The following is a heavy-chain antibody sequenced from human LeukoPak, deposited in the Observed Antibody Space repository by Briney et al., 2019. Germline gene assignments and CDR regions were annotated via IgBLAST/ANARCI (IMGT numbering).Heavy chain of an antibody. CDR3: AKDPFLLAAMGGAFFDY. D-gene: IGHD2-2*01. J-gene: IGHJ4*02. V-gene: IGHV1-46*01. Sequence: ASVKVSCKASGYTLTSHYMHWVRQAPGQGLEWMGTINPSGGSTTYAQKFQGRVTMTRDMSTSTLYMELNSLRSEDTAVYYCAKDPFLLAAMGGAFFDYWGQGTLVTVSS. CDR2: INPSGGST. CDR1: GYTLTSHY.